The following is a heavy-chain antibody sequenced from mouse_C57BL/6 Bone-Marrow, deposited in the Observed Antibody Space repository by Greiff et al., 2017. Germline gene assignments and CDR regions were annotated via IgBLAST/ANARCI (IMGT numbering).Heavy chain of an antibody. J-gene: IGHJ4*01. D-gene: IGHD6-1*01. CDR2: INPSTGGT. V-gene: IGHV1-42*01. CDR1: GYSFTGYY. CDR3: ASPLGLYAMDY. Sequence: VQLQQSGPELVKPGASVKISCKASGYSFTGYYMNWVKQSPEKSLEWIGEINPSTGGTTYNQKFKAKATLTVDKSSSTAYMQRKSLTSEDSAVYYCASPLGLYAMDYWGQGTSVTVSS.